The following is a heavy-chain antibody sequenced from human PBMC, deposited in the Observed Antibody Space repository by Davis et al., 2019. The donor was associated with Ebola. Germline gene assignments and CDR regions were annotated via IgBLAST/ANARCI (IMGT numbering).Heavy chain of an antibody. D-gene: IGHD5-24*01. CDR3: ARNGFYEEMVF. Sequence: GRFTISRDNAKNTLYLQMSSLRPEDTAVYYCARNGFYEEMVFWGQGTLVTVSS. V-gene: IGHV3-74*01. J-gene: IGHJ4*02.